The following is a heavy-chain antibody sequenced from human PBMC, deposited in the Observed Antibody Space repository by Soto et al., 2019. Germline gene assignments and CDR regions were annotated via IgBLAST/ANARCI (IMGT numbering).Heavy chain of an antibody. D-gene: IGHD1-1*01. CDR2: ISGGGGST. V-gene: IGHV3-23*01. CDR1: GFTISSHA. J-gene: IGHJ5*02. CDR3: AKVPKKTGTGWFDP. Sequence: EVQLLESGGGLVQPGGSLRLSCAASGFTISSHAMSWVRQAPGKGLEWVSAISGGGGSTYSADSVKGRFTISRDNSKNTVYLQMSSLRAEDTAIYYCAKVPKKTGTGWFDPWGQGTLVTVSS.